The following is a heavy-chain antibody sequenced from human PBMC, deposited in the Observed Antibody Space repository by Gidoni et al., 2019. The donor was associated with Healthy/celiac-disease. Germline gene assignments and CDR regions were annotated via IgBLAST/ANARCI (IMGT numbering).Heavy chain of an antibody. CDR3: ASGLLFPNWFDP. CDR1: GFTFSSYW. Sequence: VQLVESGGGLVQPGGSLRLSLAASGFTFSSYWMHWVRQAPGKGLVWVSRINSDGSSTSYADSVKGRFTISRDNAKNTLYLQMNSLRAEDTAVYYCASGLLFPNWFDPWGQGTLVTVSS. J-gene: IGHJ5*02. CDR2: INSDGSST. V-gene: IGHV3-74*01. D-gene: IGHD2-21*02.